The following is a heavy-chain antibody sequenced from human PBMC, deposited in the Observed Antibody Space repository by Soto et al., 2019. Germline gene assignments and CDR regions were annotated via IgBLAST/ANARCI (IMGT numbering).Heavy chain of an antibody. V-gene: IGHV4-31*03. J-gene: IGHJ4*02. CDR2: IYYSGIT. CDR1: GGSISSGGYY. CDR3: AARPGYSYGYGADY. Sequence: QVQLQESGPGLVKPSQTLSLTCTVSGGSISSGGYYWSWIRQHPGKGLEWIGYIYYSGITNYNPSLKSRVTXRLXTXTNQFSLKLWSVAAADTAVYYCAARPGYSYGYGADYWGQGTLVTVSS. D-gene: IGHD5-18*01.